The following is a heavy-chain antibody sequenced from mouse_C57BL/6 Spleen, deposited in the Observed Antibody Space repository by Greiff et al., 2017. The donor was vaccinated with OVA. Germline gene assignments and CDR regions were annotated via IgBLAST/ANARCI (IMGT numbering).Heavy chain of an antibody. CDR3: ARLYYDYDEKNYAMDY. Sequence: QVQLQQPGAELVMPGASVKLSCKASGYTFTSYWMHWVKQRPGQGLEWIGEIDPSDSYTNYNQKFKGKSTLTVDKSSSTAYMQLSSLTSEDSAVYYCARLYYDYDEKNYAMDYWGQGTSVTVSS. J-gene: IGHJ4*01. D-gene: IGHD2-4*01. CDR2: IDPSDSYT. CDR1: GYTFTSYW. V-gene: IGHV1-69*01.